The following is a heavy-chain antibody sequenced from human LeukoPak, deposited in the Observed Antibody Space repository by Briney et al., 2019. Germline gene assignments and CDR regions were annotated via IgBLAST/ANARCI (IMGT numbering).Heavy chain of an antibody. CDR1: GFTFSSYG. V-gene: IGHV3-30*18. CDR2: ISYDGSNK. CDR3: AKGELDY. Sequence: GGSLRLSCAASGFTFSSYGMHWVRQAPGKGLEWVAVISYDGSNKYYADSVKGRFTISRDNSKNTLYPQMNSLRAEDTAVYYCAKGELDYWGQGTLVTVSS. J-gene: IGHJ4*02.